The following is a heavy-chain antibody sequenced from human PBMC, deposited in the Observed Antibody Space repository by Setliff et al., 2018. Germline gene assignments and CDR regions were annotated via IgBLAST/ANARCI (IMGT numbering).Heavy chain of an antibody. Sequence: GASVKVSCKASGFTLTSYPIHWVRQAPGQRLEWMGWINPDNGNRKYSQRFQGRVTITRDTSASTVFLELSTLRSDDTAVYYCAKDGGEVYWGQGTLVTVSS. V-gene: IGHV1-3*01. D-gene: IGHD2-21*01. CDR3: AKDGGEVY. CDR1: GFTLTSYP. J-gene: IGHJ4*02. CDR2: INPDNGNR.